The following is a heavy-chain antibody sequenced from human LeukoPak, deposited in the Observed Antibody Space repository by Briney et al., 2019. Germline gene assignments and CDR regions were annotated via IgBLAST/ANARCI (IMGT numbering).Heavy chain of an antibody. CDR2: INHGGGT. Sequence: PSETLSLTCAVYGGSFSNYYCSWLRQPPGKGLEWIGEINHGGGTNYNPSLKSRVTISVDTSKNQFSLKLTSVTAADTAVYYCARGLEYDFWSGHCSDGFDVWDQGTMVTVSS. CDR3: ARGLEYDFWSGHCSDGFDV. D-gene: IGHD3/OR15-3a*01. J-gene: IGHJ3*01. V-gene: IGHV4-34*01. CDR1: GGSFSNYY.